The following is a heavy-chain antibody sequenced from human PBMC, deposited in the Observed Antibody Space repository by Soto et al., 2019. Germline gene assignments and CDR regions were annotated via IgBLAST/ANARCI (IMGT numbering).Heavy chain of an antibody. V-gene: IGHV1-69*13. CDR2: IIPIFGTA. D-gene: IGHD2-21*02. CDR1: EGTFSSYA. CDR3: ARGDCGGDCYRGRYGMDV. Sequence: SVKVSCKASEGTFSSYAISWVRQAPGQGLEWMGGIIPIFGTANYAQKFQGRVTITADESTSTAYMELSSLRSEDTAVYYCARGDCGGDCYRGRYGMDVWGQGTAVTVSS. J-gene: IGHJ6*02.